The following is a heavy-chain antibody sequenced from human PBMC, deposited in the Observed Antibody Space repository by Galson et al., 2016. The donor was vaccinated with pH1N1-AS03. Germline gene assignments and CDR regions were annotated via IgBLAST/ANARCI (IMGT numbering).Heavy chain of an antibody. CDR3: ARGRGSYGMDV. Sequence: SVKVSCKASGYTFISYVMHWVRQAPGQRLEWMGWINAGNGNTTYSQSFQGRVTITRDTSASKAYMELSSFRSEDTAVYYCARGRGSYGMDVWGQGTTVTVSS. D-gene: IGHD1-26*01. CDR2: INAGNGNT. V-gene: IGHV1-3*01. J-gene: IGHJ6*02. CDR1: GYTFISYV.